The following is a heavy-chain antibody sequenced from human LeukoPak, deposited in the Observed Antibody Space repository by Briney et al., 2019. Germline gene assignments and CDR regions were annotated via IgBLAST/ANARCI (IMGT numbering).Heavy chain of an antibody. CDR1: GFTFSSYD. CDR3: ARVVSGYSYRYYFYYYMDV. Sequence: PGGSLRLSCAASGFTFSSYDMSWVRQPPGKGLEWIGSIYYSGSTYYNPSLKSRVTISVDTSKNQFSLKLSSVTAADTAVYYCARVVSGYSYRYYFYYYMDVWGKGTTVTVSS. CDR2: IYYSGST. J-gene: IGHJ6*03. D-gene: IGHD3-22*01. V-gene: IGHV4-39*07.